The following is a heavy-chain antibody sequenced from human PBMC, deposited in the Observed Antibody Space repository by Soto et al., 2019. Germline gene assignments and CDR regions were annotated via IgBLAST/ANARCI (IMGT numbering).Heavy chain of an antibody. CDR3: ARDIAAAGTIYGYGMDV. D-gene: IGHD6-13*01. CDR2: IYYSGST. Sequence: PSETLSLTCTVSGRSVSSGSYYWSWIRQPPGKGLEWIGYIYYSGSTNYNPSLKSRVTISVDTSKNQFSLKLSSVTAADTAVYYCARDIAAAGTIYGYGMDVWGQGTTVTVSS. CDR1: GRSVSSGSYY. J-gene: IGHJ6*02. V-gene: IGHV4-61*01.